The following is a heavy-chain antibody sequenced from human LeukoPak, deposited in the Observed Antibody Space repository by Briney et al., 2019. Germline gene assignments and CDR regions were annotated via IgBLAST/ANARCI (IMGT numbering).Heavy chain of an antibody. J-gene: IGHJ4*02. Sequence: GESLKISCQGSGYSFTSYWISWVRQMPGKGLEWVGRIDPSDSYTNYSPSFQGHVTISADKSISTAYLQWSSLKASDTAMYYCARRGAIAVAGPDYWGQGTLVTVSS. V-gene: IGHV5-10-1*01. D-gene: IGHD6-19*01. CDR3: ARRGAIAVAGPDY. CDR1: GYSFTSYW. CDR2: IDPSDSYT.